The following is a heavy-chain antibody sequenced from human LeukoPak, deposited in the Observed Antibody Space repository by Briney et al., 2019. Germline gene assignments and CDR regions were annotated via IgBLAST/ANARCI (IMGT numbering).Heavy chain of an antibody. J-gene: IGHJ4*02. Sequence: ASVKVSCKVSGYTLTELSMHWMRQAPGKGLEWMGGFDPEDGETIYAQKFQGRVTMTEDTSTDTAYMELSSLRSEDTAVYYCATGSGVDFWSGYMNWGQGTLVTVSS. CDR2: FDPEDGET. CDR3: ATGSGVDFWSGYMN. CDR1: GYTLTELS. V-gene: IGHV1-24*01. D-gene: IGHD3-3*01.